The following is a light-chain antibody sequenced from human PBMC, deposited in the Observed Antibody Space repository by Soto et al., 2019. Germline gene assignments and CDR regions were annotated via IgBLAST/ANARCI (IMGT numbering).Light chain of an antibody. J-gene: IGKJ1*01. Sequence: DIQMTQSPSSLSASVGDRVTITCQASQDINKNLIWYQQKPGKAPQLLIYSASTLQIGVPSRFSGSVSGTDFTLTITTLQPDDFASYYCQSNYILPWTFGQGTKVDIK. V-gene: IGKV1-39*01. CDR1: QDINKN. CDR2: SAS. CDR3: QSNYILPWT.